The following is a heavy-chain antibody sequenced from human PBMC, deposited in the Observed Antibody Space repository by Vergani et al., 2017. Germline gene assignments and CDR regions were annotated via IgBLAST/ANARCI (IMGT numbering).Heavy chain of an antibody. D-gene: IGHD3-3*01. V-gene: IGHV4-31*03. CDR1: GGSISSGGYY. J-gene: IGHJ5*02. Sequence: QVQLQESGPGLVKPSQTLSLTCTVSGGSISSGGYYWSWIRQHPGKGLEWIGYIYYSGSTYYNPSLKSRVTISVDTSKNQFSLQLSSVTAADTAVYYCARVHDFWSGYYLGWFDPWGQGTLVTVYS. CDR2: IYYSGST. CDR3: ARVHDFWSGYYLGWFDP.